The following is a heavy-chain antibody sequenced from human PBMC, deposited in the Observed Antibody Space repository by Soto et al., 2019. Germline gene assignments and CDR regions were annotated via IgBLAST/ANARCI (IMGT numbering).Heavy chain of an antibody. D-gene: IGHD3-16*01. CDR2: IFHSGST. CDR3: ARAWGYYFDY. CDR1: GASMSSYY. Sequence: PSETLSLTCNVSGASMSSYYWSWVRQPPGKGLEWIGYIFHSGSTNYNPSLKSRVTISVDTSKNQFSLKLSSVTAADTAVYYCARAWGYYFDYWGQGTLVTVSS. J-gene: IGHJ4*02. V-gene: IGHV4-59*01.